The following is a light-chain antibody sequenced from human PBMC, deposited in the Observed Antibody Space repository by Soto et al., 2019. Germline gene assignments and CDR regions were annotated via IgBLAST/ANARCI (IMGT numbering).Light chain of an antibody. CDR1: SSDIGGYNY. Sequence: QSALTQPASVSGSPGQSITISCTGTSSDIGGYNYVSWYQHHPDEAPKLMIYDVNNRPSGVSNRFSGSKSGNTASLTISGLQAADEAAYYCSSYTSNTPRLIFGGGTKLTVL. CDR3: SSYTSNTPRLI. V-gene: IGLV2-14*03. CDR2: DVN. J-gene: IGLJ2*01.